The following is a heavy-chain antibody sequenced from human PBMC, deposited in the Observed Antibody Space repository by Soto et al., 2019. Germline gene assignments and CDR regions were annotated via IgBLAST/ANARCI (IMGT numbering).Heavy chain of an antibody. D-gene: IGHD3-22*01. J-gene: IGHJ4*02. CDR3: ARMGYYDTSETSDY. Sequence: WETLSLTCAVYGGSFSGYYWSWIRQPPGKGLEWIGEINHSGSTNYNPSLKSRVTISVDTSKNQFSLKLSSVTAADTAVYYCARMGYYDTSETSDYWGQGTMVTV. CDR1: GGSFSGYY. V-gene: IGHV4-34*01. CDR2: INHSGST.